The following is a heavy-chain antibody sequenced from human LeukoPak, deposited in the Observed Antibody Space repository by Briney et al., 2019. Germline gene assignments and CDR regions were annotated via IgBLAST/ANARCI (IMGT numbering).Heavy chain of an antibody. CDR1: GFTFRNYA. J-gene: IGHJ4*02. D-gene: IGHD3-9*01. V-gene: IGHV3-23*01. Sequence: GGSLRLSCAASGFTFRNYAMSWVRQAPGKGLEWVSAISTNGGGTYYTDSVKGRFTISRDNSKNTVYLQMNSLRAEDTATYYCAKELTSESYFDYWGQGTLVTVSS. CDR2: ISTNGGGT. CDR3: AKELTSESYFDY.